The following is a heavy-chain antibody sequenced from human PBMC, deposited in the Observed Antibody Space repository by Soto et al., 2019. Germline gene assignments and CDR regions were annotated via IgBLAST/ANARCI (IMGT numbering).Heavy chain of an antibody. CDR2: IYYSGST. Sequence: PSETLSLTCTVSGGSIISSSYYCFCIRQPPGKGLEWIGSIYYSGSTYYNPSLKSRVTISVDTSKNQFSLKLSSVTAADTAVYYCARGGVAGGFDYWGQGTLVTAPQ. J-gene: IGHJ4*02. V-gene: IGHV4-39*01. CDR3: ARGGVAGGFDY. CDR1: GGSIISSSYY. D-gene: IGHD6-13*01.